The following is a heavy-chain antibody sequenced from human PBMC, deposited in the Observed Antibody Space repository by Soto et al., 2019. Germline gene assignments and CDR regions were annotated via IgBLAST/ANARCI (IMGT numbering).Heavy chain of an antibody. CDR2: MNPNSGNT. CDR1: GYTFTSYD. J-gene: IGHJ3*02. Sequence: ASVKVSCKASGYTFTSYDINWVRQATGQGLEWMGWMNPNSGNTGYAQKFQGRDTMTRNTSISTAYMELSSLRSEDTAVYYCARAGLKEGGQLLECDAFDIWGQGTMVTVSS. V-gene: IGHV1-8*01. CDR3: ARAGLKEGGQLLECDAFDI. D-gene: IGHD2-2*01.